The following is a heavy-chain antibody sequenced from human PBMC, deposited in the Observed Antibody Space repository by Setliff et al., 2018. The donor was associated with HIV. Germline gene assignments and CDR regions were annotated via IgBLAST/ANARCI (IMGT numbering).Heavy chain of an antibody. J-gene: IGHJ4*02. CDR3: ASRSDY. CDR1: GFTFSTYS. CDR2: ISSSSSTI. V-gene: IGHV3-48*01. Sequence: LRLSCAASGFTFSTYSMNWVRQAPGKGLEWISYISSSSSTIYYADSVKGGFTISRDNAKNSLYLQMNSLRAEDTAVYYCASRSDYWGQGTLVTVSS.